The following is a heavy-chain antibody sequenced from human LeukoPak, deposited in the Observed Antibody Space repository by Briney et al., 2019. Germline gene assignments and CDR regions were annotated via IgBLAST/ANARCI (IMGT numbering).Heavy chain of an antibody. V-gene: IGHV3-30*18. CDR1: GFTFSSYG. J-gene: IGHJ6*02. CDR3: AKGYYGMDV. Sequence: GGSLRLSCAASGFTFSSYGMHWVRQAPGKGLEWVAVISYDGSNKYYVDSVKGRFTISGDNSKNTLYLQMNSLRAEDTAVYYCAKGYYGMDVWGQGTTVTVSS. CDR2: ISYDGSNK.